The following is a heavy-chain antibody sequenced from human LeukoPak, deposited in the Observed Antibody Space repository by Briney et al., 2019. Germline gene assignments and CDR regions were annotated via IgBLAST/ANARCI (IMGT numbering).Heavy chain of an antibody. CDR2: ISAYNGNT. CDR1: GYTFTSYG. J-gene: IGHJ4*02. D-gene: IGHD6-13*01. Sequence: GASVKVSCKASGYTFTSYGISWVRQAPEQGLEWMGWISAYNGNTNYAQKLQGRVTMTTDTSTSTAYMELRSLRSDDMAVYYCAVSIAAAGLGDYWGQGTLVTVSS. CDR3: AVSIAAAGLGDY. V-gene: IGHV1-18*03.